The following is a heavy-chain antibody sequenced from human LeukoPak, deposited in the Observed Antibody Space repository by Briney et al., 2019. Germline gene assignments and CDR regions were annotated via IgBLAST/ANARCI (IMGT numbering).Heavy chain of an antibody. V-gene: IGHV3-23*01. J-gene: IGHJ1*01. CDR2: ISGSGGST. CDR1: GFTFSSYA. CDR3: AKESSGYYSGLWYFQH. D-gene: IGHD3-22*01. Sequence: PGGSLRLSCAASGFTFSSYAMSWVRQAPGKGLEWVSAISGSGGSTYYADSVKGRFTISRDNSKNTLYLQMNSLRAEDTAVYYCAKESSGYYSGLWYFQHWGQGTLVTVSS.